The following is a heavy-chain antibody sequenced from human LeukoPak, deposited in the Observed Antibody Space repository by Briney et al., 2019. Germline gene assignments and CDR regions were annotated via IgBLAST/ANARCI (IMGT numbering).Heavy chain of an antibody. D-gene: IGHD1-1*01. CDR1: GGSFSGYY. CDR3: ARGKNWRVLYYFDY. V-gene: IGHV4-34*01. Sequence: PSETLSLTCAVYGGSFSGYYWSWIRQPPGKGLEWIGEINHSGSTNYNPSLKSRVTISVDTSKNQFSLKLSSVTAADTAVYYCARGKNWRVLYYFDYWGQGTLVTVSS. CDR2: INHSGST. J-gene: IGHJ4*02.